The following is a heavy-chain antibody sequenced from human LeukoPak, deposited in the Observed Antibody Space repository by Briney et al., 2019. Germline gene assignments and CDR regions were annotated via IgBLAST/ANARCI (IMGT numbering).Heavy chain of an antibody. CDR3: ARIDDFWSGYLPFDY. D-gene: IGHD3-3*01. CDR1: GFTFSSYE. V-gene: IGHV3-48*03. Sequence: GGSLRLSCAASGFTFSSYEMNWVRQAPGKGLECISYISSSGSTIYYADSVKGRFTISRDNAKNSLYLQMNSLRAEDTAVYYCARIDDFWSGYLPFDYWGQGTLVTVSS. CDR2: ISSSGSTI. J-gene: IGHJ4*02.